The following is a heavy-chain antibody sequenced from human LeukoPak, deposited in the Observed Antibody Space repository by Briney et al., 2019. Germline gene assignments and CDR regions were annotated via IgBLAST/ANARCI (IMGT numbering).Heavy chain of an antibody. D-gene: IGHD3-10*01. CDR2: IYYSGNT. Sequence: SQTLSLTCTVSGGSISSGGSYYWSWIRRPPGKGLEWIGYIYYSGNTYYNPSLESRLTISLDTSKNQFSLKLNSVTAADTAVYFCARGRSIGFGEFSDYWGQGTLVTVSS. CDR3: ARGRSIGFGEFSDY. CDR1: GGSISSGGSYY. V-gene: IGHV4-30-4*08. J-gene: IGHJ4*02.